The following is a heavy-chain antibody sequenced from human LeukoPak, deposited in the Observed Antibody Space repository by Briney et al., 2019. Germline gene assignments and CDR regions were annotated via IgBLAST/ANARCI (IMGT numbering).Heavy chain of an antibody. CDR1: GYTFTSYY. D-gene: IGHD3-3*01. CDR2: INPSGGST. V-gene: IGHV1-46*01. J-gene: IGHJ4*02. Sequence: GASVKVSCKASGYTFTSYYMHWVRQAPGQGLEWMGIINPSGGSTSYAQKFQGRVTMTRDMSTSTVYMELSSLRSEDTAVYYCARGPYYDFWSGRYYFDYWGQGTLVTVSS. CDR3: ARGPYYDFWSGRYYFDY.